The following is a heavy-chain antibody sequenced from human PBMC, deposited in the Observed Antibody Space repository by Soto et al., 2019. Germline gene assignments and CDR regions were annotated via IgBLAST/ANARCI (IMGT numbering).Heavy chain of an antibody. D-gene: IGHD3-9*01. V-gene: IGHV4-31*03. CDR1: GGSISSGGYY. J-gene: IGHJ4*03. CDR3: ASTLCSPYYDFLPGLMECYFDY. CDR2: IYYSGST. Sequence: QVQLQESGPGLVKPSQTLSLTCTVSGGSISSGGYYWSWIRQHPGKGLEWIGYIYYSGSTYYNPSLKGRVTISVDPSRNQFSLKLSSLTAADTAVFYWASTLCSPYYDFLPGLMECYFDYWGQGPWSPSPQ.